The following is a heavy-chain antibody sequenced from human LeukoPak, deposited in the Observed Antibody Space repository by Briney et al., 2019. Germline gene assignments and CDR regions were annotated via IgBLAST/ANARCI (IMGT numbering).Heavy chain of an antibody. CDR3: AREEHYRRYFAL. Sequence: GGSLRLSCAASGFTFSSYAMHWVRQAPGKGLEWVAIISYDGSNKYYAESVKGRFTISRDNSKNTLYLQMNSLRAEDTAVYFCAREEHYRRYFALWGRGTLVTVSS. D-gene: IGHD3-16*02. CDR1: GFTFSSYA. J-gene: IGHJ2*01. CDR2: ISYDGSNK. V-gene: IGHV3-30*14.